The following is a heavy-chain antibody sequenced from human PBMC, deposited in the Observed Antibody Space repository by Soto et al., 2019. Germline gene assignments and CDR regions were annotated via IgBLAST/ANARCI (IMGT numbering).Heavy chain of an antibody. CDR1: GFTFSSYA. D-gene: IGHD1-1*01. CDR3: AKDQRLHSYYYYMDV. Sequence: EVQLLESGGGLVQPGGSLRLSCAASGFTFSSYAMSWVRQAPGKGLEWVSAISGSGGSTYYADSVKGRFTISRDNSNNTLYLQMNSLRAEDTAVYYCAKDQRLHSYYYYMDVWGKGTTVTVSS. V-gene: IGHV3-23*01. J-gene: IGHJ6*03. CDR2: ISGSGGST.